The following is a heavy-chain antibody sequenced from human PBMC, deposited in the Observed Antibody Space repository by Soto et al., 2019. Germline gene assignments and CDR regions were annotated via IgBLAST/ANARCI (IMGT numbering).Heavy chain of an antibody. D-gene: IGHD6-13*01. CDR1: GFSFSDSY. J-gene: IGHJ3*02. Sequence: GGSLRLSCAASGFSFSDSYMSWVRQAPGKGLEWVAYISVSSGYTGYADSVKGRFTISRDNAKNSLYLQMNSLRDEDTAVYYCARDEQQLGYDAFDIWGQGTMVTVSS. CDR3: ARDEQQLGYDAFDI. CDR2: ISVSSGYT. V-gene: IGHV3-11*06.